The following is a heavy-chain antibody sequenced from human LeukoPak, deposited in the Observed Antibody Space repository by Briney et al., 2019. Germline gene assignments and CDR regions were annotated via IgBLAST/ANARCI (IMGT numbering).Heavy chain of an antibody. Sequence: GGSLRLSCAASGFTFSSYGMHWVRQAPGKGLEWVAFIRYDGSNKYYADSVKGRFTISRGNSKNTLYLQMNSLRAEDTAVYYCAKDRYDSSGSRQETWGQGTLVTVSS. CDR2: IRYDGSNK. V-gene: IGHV3-30*02. CDR1: GFTFSSYG. J-gene: IGHJ5*02. CDR3: AKDRYDSSGSRQET. D-gene: IGHD3-22*01.